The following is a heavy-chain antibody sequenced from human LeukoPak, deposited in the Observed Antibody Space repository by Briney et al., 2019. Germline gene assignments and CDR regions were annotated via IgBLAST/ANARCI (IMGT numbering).Heavy chain of an antibody. D-gene: IGHD3-3*01. CDR2: IRYDGSNK. Sequence: GGSLRLSCAASGFTFSSYGMHWVRQAPGKGLEWVAFIRYDGSNKYYADSVKGRFTISRDNSMNTLYLQMNSLRAEDTAVYYCARGTTPYYDFWSGYPDPNYYYYYMDVWGKGTAVTVSS. V-gene: IGHV3-30*02. CDR3: ARGTTPYYDFWSGYPDPNYYYYYMDV. CDR1: GFTFSSYG. J-gene: IGHJ6*03.